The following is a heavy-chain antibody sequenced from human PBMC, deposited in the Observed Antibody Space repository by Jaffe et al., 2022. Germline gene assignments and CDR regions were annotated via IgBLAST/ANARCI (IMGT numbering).Heavy chain of an antibody. J-gene: IGHJ6*03. CDR3: AKDGTVAHYYIDV. V-gene: IGHV3-30*02. CDR2: VNYDGSNK. Sequence: QVQLVESGGGVVQPGGSLRLSCAASGFTFSSYGIHWVRQAPGKGLEWVAFVNYDGSNKYYADSVKGRFTISRDNSKNTLYLQMNSLRFEDTAVYYCAKDGTVAHYYIDVWGEGTTVTVS. CDR1: GFTFSSYG. D-gene: IGHD1-1*01.